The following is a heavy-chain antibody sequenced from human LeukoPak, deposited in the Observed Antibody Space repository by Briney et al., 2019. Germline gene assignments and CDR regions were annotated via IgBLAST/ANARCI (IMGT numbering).Heavy chain of an antibody. Sequence: PGGSLRLSFAASGFTFSSYAMSWVRQAPGKGLEWVSDISGSGGSTYYADSVKGLFTISRDNSKNTLYLQMNSLRAEDTAVYYCVSTIYDILTGRFDPWGQGTLVTVSS. V-gene: IGHV3-23*01. CDR1: GFTFSSYA. J-gene: IGHJ5*02. D-gene: IGHD3-9*01. CDR2: ISGSGGST. CDR3: VSTIYDILTGRFDP.